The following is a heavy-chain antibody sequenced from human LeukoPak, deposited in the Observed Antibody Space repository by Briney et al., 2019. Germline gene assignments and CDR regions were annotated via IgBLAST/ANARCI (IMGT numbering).Heavy chain of an antibody. CDR3: ARTPWGNRGIYYMDV. J-gene: IGHJ6*03. CDR1: GGSISSGDYY. CDR2: IYYSGST. D-gene: IGHD3-16*01. Sequence: SQTLSLTCTVSGGSISSGDYYWSWIRQPPGKGPEWIGYIYYSGSTYYNPSLKSRVTISVDTSKNQFSLKLSSVTAADTAVYYCARTPWGNRGIYYMDVWGKGTTVTVSS. V-gene: IGHV4-30-4*08.